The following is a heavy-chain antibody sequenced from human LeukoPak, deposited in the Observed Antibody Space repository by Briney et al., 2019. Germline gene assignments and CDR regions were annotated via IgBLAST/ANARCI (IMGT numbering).Heavy chain of an antibody. Sequence: TSETLSLTCNVSGVSISRGGYYWSWIRQHPGKGLEWIGEINESGSTNYDPSLKSRVTISVDTSKTHFSLNLTSVTAADTAVYYCASRIGRYLYYFGMDVWGQGTTVTVSS. D-gene: IGHD1-26*01. CDR2: INESGST. CDR1: GVSISRGGYY. V-gene: IGHV4-39*01. J-gene: IGHJ6*02. CDR3: ASRIGRYLYYFGMDV.